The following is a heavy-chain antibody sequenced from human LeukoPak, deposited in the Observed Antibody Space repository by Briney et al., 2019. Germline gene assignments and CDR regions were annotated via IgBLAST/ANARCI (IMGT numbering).Heavy chain of an antibody. J-gene: IGHJ5*02. CDR2: IYYSGST. CDR3: ARFVPGIAGASALNWFDP. CDR1: GGSISSYY. Sequence: SETLSLTCTVSGGSISSYYWSWIRQPPGKGLEWIGYIYYSGSTNYNPSLKSRVTISVDTSKNQFSLKLSSVTAADTAVYYCARFVPGIAGASALNWFDPWGQGTLVTVSS. D-gene: IGHD6-13*01. V-gene: IGHV4-59*01.